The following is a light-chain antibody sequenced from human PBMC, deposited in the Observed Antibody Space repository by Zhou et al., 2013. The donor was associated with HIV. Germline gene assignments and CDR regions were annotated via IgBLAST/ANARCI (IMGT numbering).Light chain of an antibody. CDR2: AAS. Sequence: DIQMTQSPSSLSASVGDRVTITCRASQGIFNYLAWYQQKPGEVPKLLIYAASTLQSGVPSRFTGSGSGTEFTLTISGLQPEDVATYYCQQTYSTPRTFGQGTKVEIK. V-gene: IGKV1-27*01. CDR1: QGIFNY. J-gene: IGKJ1*01. CDR3: QQTYSTPRT.